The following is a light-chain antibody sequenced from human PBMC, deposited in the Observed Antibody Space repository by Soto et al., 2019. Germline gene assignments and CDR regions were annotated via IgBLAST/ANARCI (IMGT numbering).Light chain of an antibody. Sequence: QAVVTQPPSASGTPGQIVAISCSGSSSNIGSNTVTGYQQLPGTAPKLLIYSTSQRSSGVPGRFSGSKSGASASLSISGLQSEDEADYYCAAWDDRLDVYVFGTGTKLTVL. CDR3: AAWDDRLDVYV. V-gene: IGLV1-44*01. J-gene: IGLJ1*01. CDR1: SSNIGSNT. CDR2: STS.